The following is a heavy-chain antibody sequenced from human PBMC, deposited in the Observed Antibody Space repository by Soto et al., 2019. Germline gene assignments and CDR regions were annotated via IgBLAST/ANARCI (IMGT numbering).Heavy chain of an antibody. CDR3: AKYQPMTQPRPYFDY. V-gene: IGHV3-23*01. CDR2: ISSIGGST. Sequence: PGGSLRLSCAASGFTFSSYAMSWVRQAPGKGLGWVSAISSIGGSTFYADSVKGRFTISRDNSRNTLYLQMNSLRAEDTAIYYCAKYQPMTQPRPYFDYWGQGTLVTVSS. CDR1: GFTFSSYA. D-gene: IGHD3-22*01. J-gene: IGHJ4*02.